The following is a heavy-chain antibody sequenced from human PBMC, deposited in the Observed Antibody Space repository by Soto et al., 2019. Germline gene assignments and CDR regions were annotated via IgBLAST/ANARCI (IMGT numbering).Heavy chain of an antibody. CDR1: GGTFSSYA. CDR2: IIPIFGTA. V-gene: IGHV1-69*13. J-gene: IGHJ4*02. D-gene: IGHD6-13*01. Sequence: SVKVSCKASGGTFSSYAISWVRQAPGQGLEWMGGIIPIFGTANYAQKFQGRVTITADESTSTAYMELSSLRSEDTAVYYCAKDSSSWNHYFDYWGQGTLVTVSS. CDR3: AKDSSSWNHYFDY.